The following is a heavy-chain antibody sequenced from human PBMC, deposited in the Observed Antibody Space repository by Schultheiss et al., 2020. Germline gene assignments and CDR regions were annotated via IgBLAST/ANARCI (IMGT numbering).Heavy chain of an antibody. Sequence: GGSLRLSCTASGFTFGDYAMSWFRQAPGKGLEWVGFIRSKAYGGTTEYAASVKGRFTISRDDSKSIAYLQMNSLKTEDTAVYYCTTVTEDYYDSSGSHRFDYWGQGALVTVSS. CDR3: TTVTEDYYDSSGSHRFDY. J-gene: IGHJ4*02. CDR2: IRSKAYGGTT. D-gene: IGHD3-22*01. V-gene: IGHV3-49*03. CDR1: GFTFGDYA.